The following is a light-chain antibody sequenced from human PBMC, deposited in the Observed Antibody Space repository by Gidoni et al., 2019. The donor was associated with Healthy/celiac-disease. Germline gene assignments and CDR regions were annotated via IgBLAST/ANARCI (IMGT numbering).Light chain of an antibody. V-gene: IGKV3D-11*01. J-gene: IGKJ3*01. CDR1: QGVSSY. Sequence: IVLTQSPATLSLSPGERATLSCRASQGVSSYLAWYQQKPGQAPRLLIYDASNRATGIPARFSGSGPGTDFTLTISSLEPEDFAVYYCQQRSNSPFTFGPGTKVDIK. CDR3: QQRSNSPFT. CDR2: DAS.